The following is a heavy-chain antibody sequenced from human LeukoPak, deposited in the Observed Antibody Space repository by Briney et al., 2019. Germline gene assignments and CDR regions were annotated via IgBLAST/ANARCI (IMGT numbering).Heavy chain of an antibody. J-gene: IGHJ4*02. D-gene: IGHD4-17*01. CDR1: GFSFEDYA. V-gene: IGHV3-9*01. Sequence: GGSLRLSCAASGFSFEDYAMHWVRQPPGKGLEWVSGVSWNSGNVGYADSVKGRFTISRDDAKNFLYLQMSSLRAEDTALYYCAKAVYGDFQSTVDYWGRGTLVTVSS. CDR3: AKAVYGDFQSTVDY. CDR2: VSWNSGNV.